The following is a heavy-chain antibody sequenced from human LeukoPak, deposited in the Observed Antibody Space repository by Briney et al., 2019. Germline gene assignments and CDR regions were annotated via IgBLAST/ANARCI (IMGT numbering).Heavy chain of an antibody. D-gene: IGHD2-8*01. V-gene: IGHV4-39*01. J-gene: IGHJ4*02. Sequence: SETLSLTCTVSGGSISSNYWGWIRQPPGKGLEWIGSIYHSWSTYYNPSLQRRVTISVDTSKNQFSLKLSSVTAADMAVYYCTRHQWWLAPRNFDYWGQGTLVTVSS. CDR2: IYHSWST. CDR1: GGSISSNY. CDR3: TRHQWWLAPRNFDY.